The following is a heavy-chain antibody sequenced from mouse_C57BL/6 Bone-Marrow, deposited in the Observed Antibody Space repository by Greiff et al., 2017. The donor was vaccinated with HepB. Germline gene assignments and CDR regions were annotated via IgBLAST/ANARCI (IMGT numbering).Heavy chain of an antibody. J-gene: IGHJ4*01. D-gene: IGHD2-3*01. CDR1: GYTFTSYW. CDR3: ARGGGWLLRVFYYYAMDY. Sequence: VQLQQPGAELVKPGASVKMSCKASGYTFTSYWITWVKQRPGQGLEWIGDIYPGSGSTNYNEKFKSKATLTVDTSSSTAYMQLSSLTSEDSAVYYCARGGGWLLRVFYYYAMDYWGQGTSVTVSS. V-gene: IGHV1-55*01. CDR2: IYPGSGST.